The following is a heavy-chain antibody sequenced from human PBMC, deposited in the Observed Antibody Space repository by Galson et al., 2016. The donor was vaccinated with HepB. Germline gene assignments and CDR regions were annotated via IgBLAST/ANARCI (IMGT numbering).Heavy chain of an antibody. CDR3: ARLFASGRKYDAFDI. J-gene: IGHJ3*02. CDR1: GGSIRSTNW. D-gene: IGHD3-10*01. V-gene: IGHV4-39*01. Sequence: SETLSLTCAVSGGSIRSTNWWSWVRQPPGKGLEWIGTLSYSGSAYYNPSLKSHFTISMGASRNQFSLQLTSVTAADTAVYYCARLFASGRKYDAFDIWGQGTVVTVSS. CDR2: LSYSGSA.